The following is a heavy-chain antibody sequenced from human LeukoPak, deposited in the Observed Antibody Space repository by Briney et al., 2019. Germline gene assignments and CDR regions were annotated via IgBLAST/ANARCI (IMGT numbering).Heavy chain of an antibody. CDR2: ISGDGSSI. V-gene: IGHV3-74*01. Sequence: QPGGSLRLACVASGFTFSNYYMHGVRQVPGKGPVWVSRISGDGSSILYADSVKGRFTISRDNAKNSLYVQMNSLRADDSAVYYCARSSSGVYIQWGQGTLVTVSS. CDR3: ARSSSGVYIQ. D-gene: IGHD2-15*01. CDR1: GFTFSNYY. J-gene: IGHJ4*02.